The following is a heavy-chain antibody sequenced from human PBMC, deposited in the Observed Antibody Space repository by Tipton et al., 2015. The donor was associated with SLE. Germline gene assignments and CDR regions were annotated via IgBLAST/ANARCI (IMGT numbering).Heavy chain of an antibody. J-gene: IGHJ4*02. V-gene: IGHV3-9*01. CDR3: TKGVGFDLWGGSPAF. CDR2: LAWNSENI. D-gene: IGHD3-3*01. Sequence: SLRLSCAGSGFQFDDYAMHWVRQAPGKGLGWVSGLAWNSENIGYADSVKGRFTVSRDNAKNHVYLQMSSLRPEDTALYYCTKGVGFDLWGGSPAFWGQGTRVTVSS. CDR1: GFQFDDYA.